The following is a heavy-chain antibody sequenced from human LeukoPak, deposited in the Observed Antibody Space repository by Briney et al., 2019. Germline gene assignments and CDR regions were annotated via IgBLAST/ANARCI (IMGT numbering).Heavy chain of an antibody. D-gene: IGHD3-22*01. CDR3: ANNPIELSSGYYYGNDAFDI. CDR2: FDPEDGET. Sequence: GASVKVSCKVSGYTLTELSMHWVRQAPGKGLEWMGGFDPEDGETIYAQKFQGRVTMTEDTSTDTAYMELSSLRSEDTAVYYCANNPIELSSGYYYGNDAFDIWGQGTMVTVSS. J-gene: IGHJ3*02. V-gene: IGHV1-24*01. CDR1: GYTLTELS.